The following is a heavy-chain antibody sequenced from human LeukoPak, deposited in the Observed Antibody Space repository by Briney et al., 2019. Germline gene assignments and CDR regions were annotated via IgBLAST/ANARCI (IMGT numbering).Heavy chain of an antibody. CDR3: ARADLDCSGGSCYSGDDFRH. V-gene: IGHV3-30*04. D-gene: IGHD2-15*01. J-gene: IGHJ1*01. CDR1: GFTFSSYA. CDR2: ISYDGSNK. Sequence: PGGSLRLSCAASGFTFSSYAMHWVRQAPGKGLEWVAVISYDGSNKYYADSVKGRFTISRDNSKNTLYLQMNSLRAEDTAVYYCARADLDCSGGSCYSGDDFRHGGQGTLVTVSS.